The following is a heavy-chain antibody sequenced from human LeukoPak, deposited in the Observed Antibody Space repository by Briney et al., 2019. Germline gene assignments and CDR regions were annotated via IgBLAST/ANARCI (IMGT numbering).Heavy chain of an antibody. J-gene: IGHJ4*02. V-gene: IGHV4-34*01. CDR2: INHSGST. CDR3: ARVGAVADN. Sequence: PSETLSLTCAVYGGSFSGYYWSWIRQPPGKGLEWIGEINHSGSTNYNPSLKSRVTISVDTSKNQSSLKLSSVTAADTAVYYCARVGAVADNWGQGTLVTVSS. D-gene: IGHD6-19*01. CDR1: GGSFSGYY.